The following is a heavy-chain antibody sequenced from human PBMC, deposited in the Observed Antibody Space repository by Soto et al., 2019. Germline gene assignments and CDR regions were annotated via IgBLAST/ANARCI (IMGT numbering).Heavy chain of an antibody. Sequence: SETLSLTCTVSGGSVSSGSYYWSWIRQPPGKGLEWIGYIYYSGSTNYNPSLKSRVTISVDTSKNQFSLKLSSVTAADTAVYYCVTVSIPTGYYYYSGKDVSGHGTTVTVSS. J-gene: IGHJ6*01. CDR1: GGSVSSGSYY. CDR2: IYYSGST. D-gene: IGHD3-3*01. V-gene: IGHV4-61*01. CDR3: VTVSIPTGYYYYSGKDV.